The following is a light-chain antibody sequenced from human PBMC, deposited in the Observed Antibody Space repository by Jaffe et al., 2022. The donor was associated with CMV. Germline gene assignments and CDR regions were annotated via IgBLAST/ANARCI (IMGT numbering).Light chain of an antibody. CDR3: QVWDNTGDLRRV. J-gene: IGLJ2*01. V-gene: IGLV3-21*04. Sequence: SYVLTQPPSVSVAPGETARITCGGDDIRSKSVHWYQQRPGQAPVLVIHYNSGRPSGIPDRFSGSNSGTAATLTIRRVEAGDEADYFCQVWDNTGDLRRVFGGGTKLTVL. CDR2: YNS. CDR1: DIRSKS.